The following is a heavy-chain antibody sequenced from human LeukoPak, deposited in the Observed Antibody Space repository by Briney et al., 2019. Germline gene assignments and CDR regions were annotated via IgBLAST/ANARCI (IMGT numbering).Heavy chain of an antibody. D-gene: IGHD3-10*01. V-gene: IGHV3-23*01. CDR1: GFTFSSYA. CDR3: AIPHRSPVRNYFDY. CDR2: ISGSGGST. Sequence: PGGSLRLSCAASGFTFSSYAMSWVRQAPGKGLEWVSAISGSGGSTYDADSVKGRFTISRDNSKNTLYLQMNSLRAEDTAVYYCAIPHRSPVRNYFDYWGQGTLVTVSS. J-gene: IGHJ4*02.